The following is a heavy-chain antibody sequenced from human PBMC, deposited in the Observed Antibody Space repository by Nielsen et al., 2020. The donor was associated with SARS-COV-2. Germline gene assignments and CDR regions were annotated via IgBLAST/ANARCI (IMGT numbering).Heavy chain of an antibody. CDR2: IYYSGST. CDR3: ARYSGTEYYFDY. Sequence: SETLSLTCTVSGGSISSYYWSWIRQPPGKGLERIGYIYYSGSTNYHPSLKSRVTISVDTSKNQFSLKVSSVTAADTAVYYCARYSGTEYYFDYWGQGTLVTVSS. J-gene: IGHJ4*02. CDR1: GGSISSYY. D-gene: IGHD1-26*01. V-gene: IGHV4-59*13.